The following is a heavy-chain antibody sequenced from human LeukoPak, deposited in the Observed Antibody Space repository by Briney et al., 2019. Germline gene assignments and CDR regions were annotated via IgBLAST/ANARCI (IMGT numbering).Heavy chain of an antibody. CDR3: AKGLYSSSPYSFDY. D-gene: IGHD6-6*01. Sequence: GGSLRLSCAASGFTFDSYAMSWVRQAPGKGLEWVSGISGSGGSTYQADSVKGRFTISRDNSKNTLYLQMNSLRAEDTAVYYCAKGLYSSSPYSFDYWGQGTLVTVSS. J-gene: IGHJ4*02. CDR1: GFTFDSYA. CDR2: ISGSGGST. V-gene: IGHV3-23*01.